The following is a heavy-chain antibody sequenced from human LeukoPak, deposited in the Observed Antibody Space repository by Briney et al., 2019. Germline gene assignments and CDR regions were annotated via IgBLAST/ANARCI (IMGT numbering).Heavy chain of an antibody. CDR1: GGSISSYY. Sequence: SETLSLTCTVSGGSISSYYWSWIRQPPGKGLEWIGYIYYSGSTNYNPSLKSRVTISVDTSKNQFSLKPSSVTAADTAVYYCARHRGYSYGYIDYWGQGTLVTVSS. V-gene: IGHV4-59*08. CDR2: IYYSGST. CDR3: ARHRGYSYGYIDY. J-gene: IGHJ4*02. D-gene: IGHD5-18*01.